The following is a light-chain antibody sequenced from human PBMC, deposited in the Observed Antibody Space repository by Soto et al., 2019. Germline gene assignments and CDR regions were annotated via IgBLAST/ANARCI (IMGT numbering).Light chain of an antibody. CDR1: SSNIGIND. V-gene: IGLV1-44*01. J-gene: IGLJ2*01. CDR3: AACDDSLKGPV. CDR2: DTA. Sequence: QSALTQTPSASGTPGQRVTMSCSGSSSNIGINDVHSYRQLPGASPPILIYDTAQRATGVPDRFSASRTGTSSSLTISGLQSDEEAEYYCAACDDSLKGPVFGGGTKVTVL.